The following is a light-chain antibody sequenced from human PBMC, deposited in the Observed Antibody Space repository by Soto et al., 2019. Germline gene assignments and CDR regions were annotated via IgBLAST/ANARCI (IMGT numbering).Light chain of an antibody. CDR2: GNS. CDR3: QSYDSSLSGSV. V-gene: IGLV1-40*01. Sequence: QAAVTQPPSVSGAPGQSVTISCTGSSSKIGAGYDVHWYHQLPGTASKLLTSGNSNGPSGVPDRFSGSKSAASSSLAITGLQCEDEGGYYCQSYDSSLSGSVFGGGTKVTLL. CDR1: SSKIGAGYD. J-gene: IGLJ3*02.